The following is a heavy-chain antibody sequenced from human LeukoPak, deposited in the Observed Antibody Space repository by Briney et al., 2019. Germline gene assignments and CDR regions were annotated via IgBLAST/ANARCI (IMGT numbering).Heavy chain of an antibody. CDR3: ARYDWAKYFDY. D-gene: IGHD3-16*01. J-gene: IGHJ4*02. CDR2: IYYNGDT. V-gene: IGHV4-59*01. CDR1: GGSISPYY. Sequence: SETLSLTCTVSGGSISPYYWSWIRQPPGKGLEWIGYIYYNGDTNYNPSLKSRVTMSVDTSKNQFSLKLTSVTAADTAVYYCARYDWAKYFDYWGQGTLVTVSS.